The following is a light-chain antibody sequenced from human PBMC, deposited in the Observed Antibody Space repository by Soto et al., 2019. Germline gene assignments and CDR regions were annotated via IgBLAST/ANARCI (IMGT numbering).Light chain of an antibody. CDR1: QSISSY. V-gene: IGKV1-39*01. CDR2: AAS. Sequence: DIQITQSPSTLSASVVDRVTITCRASQSISSYLNWYQQKPGKAPKLLIYAASTLQSGVPSRFSGSGSGTDFTLTISCLQSEDFATYYCQQYYSYPLTFGGGTKVDIK. CDR3: QQYYSYPLT. J-gene: IGKJ4*01.